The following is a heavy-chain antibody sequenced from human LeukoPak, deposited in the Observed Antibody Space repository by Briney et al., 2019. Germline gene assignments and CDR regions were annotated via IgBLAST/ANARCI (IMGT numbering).Heavy chain of an antibody. Sequence: GGSLRLSCAASGFAFSSYAVHWVRKAPGKGLECVAVISHDGSKKYYADFVKGRFTISRDNSKNTLYLHMNSLIPEDTAVYFCAKDWKFYYVSGSFFPDNWGQGTLVTVSS. J-gene: IGHJ4*02. CDR3: AKDWKFYYVSGSFFPDN. D-gene: IGHD3-10*01. CDR2: ISHDGSKK. CDR1: GFAFSSYA. V-gene: IGHV3-30-3*01.